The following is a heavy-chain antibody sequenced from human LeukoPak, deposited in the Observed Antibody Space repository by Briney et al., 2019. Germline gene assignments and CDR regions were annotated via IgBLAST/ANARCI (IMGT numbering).Heavy chain of an antibody. CDR3: ARDGGAIPPDASDI. Sequence: GSLRLSCAASGFTFSDYYMSWIRQTPGKGLEWLSYITTSSSYTNYADSVKGRFTISRDNTKNSLFLQMNSLRAEDTAVYYCARDGGAIPPDASDIWGQGTMVTVSS. V-gene: IGHV3-11*05. CDR2: ITTSSSYT. D-gene: IGHD3-16*01. J-gene: IGHJ3*02. CDR1: GFTFSDYY.